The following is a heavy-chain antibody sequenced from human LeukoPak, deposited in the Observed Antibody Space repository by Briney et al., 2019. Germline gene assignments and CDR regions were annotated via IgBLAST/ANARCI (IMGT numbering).Heavy chain of an antibody. CDR2: ISGSGGNS. CDR1: GFTFSSFA. CDR3: AIIGGGSYYVRAFDI. D-gene: IGHD1-26*01. V-gene: IGHV3-23*01. J-gene: IGHJ3*02. Sequence: GGSLRLSCAASGFTFSSFAMSWVRQAPGKGLEWVSTISGSGGNSYSVDSVRGRFTISRDNSKNTLYLQMNSLRDEDTAVYYCAIIGGGSYYVRAFDIWGRGTMVTVSS.